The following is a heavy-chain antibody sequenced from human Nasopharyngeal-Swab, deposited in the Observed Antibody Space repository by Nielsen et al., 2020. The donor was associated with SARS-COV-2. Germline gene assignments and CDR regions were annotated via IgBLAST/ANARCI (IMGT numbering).Heavy chain of an antibody. D-gene: IGHD3-22*01. CDR2: IIPIFGTA. Sequence: SVKVSCQASGGTFSSYAISWVRQAPGQGLEWMGGIIPIFGTANYAQKFQGRVTITADKSTSTAYMELSSLRSEDTAVYYCASTPNYYDSSGYYFDYWGQGTLVTVSS. J-gene: IGHJ4*02. CDR3: ASTPNYYDSSGYYFDY. CDR1: GGTFSSYA. V-gene: IGHV1-69*06.